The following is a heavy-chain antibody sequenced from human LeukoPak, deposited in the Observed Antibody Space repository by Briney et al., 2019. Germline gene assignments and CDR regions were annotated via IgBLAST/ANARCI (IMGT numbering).Heavy chain of an antibody. CDR1: GFTFSSCG. V-gene: IGHV3-33*01. Sequence: GGSLRLSCAASGFTFSSCGMHWVRQAPGKGLEWVAVIWYDGSNKYYADSVKGRFTISRDNSKNTLYLQMNSLRAEDTAVYYCARVEAAAGYYYYGMDVWGKGTTVTVSS. J-gene: IGHJ6*04. CDR2: IWYDGSNK. D-gene: IGHD6-13*01. CDR3: ARVEAAAGYYYYGMDV.